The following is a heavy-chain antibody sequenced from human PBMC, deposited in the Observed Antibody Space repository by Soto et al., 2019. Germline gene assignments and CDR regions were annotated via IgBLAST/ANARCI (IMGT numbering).Heavy chain of an antibody. D-gene: IGHD3-22*01. Sequence: QVQLVQSGAEVKKPGSSVKVSCKASGGTFSSYAISWVRQAPGQGLEWMGGIIPIFGTANYAQKVQGRVAITTDESTSSVYMELGSLRTEGTAVYYCAGVAAYYYDSSGNRDWGQGTLVNVAS. CDR3: AGVAAYYYDSSGNRD. CDR1: GGTFSSYA. CDR2: IIPIFGTA. V-gene: IGHV1-69*01. J-gene: IGHJ4*02.